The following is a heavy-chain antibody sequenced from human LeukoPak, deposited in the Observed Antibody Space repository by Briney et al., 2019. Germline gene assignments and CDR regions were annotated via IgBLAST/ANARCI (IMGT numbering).Heavy chain of an antibody. V-gene: IGHV3-9*01. CDR2: ISWSSGHM. CDR1: EFKFDDYA. Sequence: PGGSLRLSCAAAEFKFDDYAMHWVRQGPGKGLEWVAGISWSSGHMEYAESVKGRFTISRDNARNALYLQMDGLRRDDTALYYCVRSVVVVAATPTHFDLWGRGTQVIV. J-gene: IGHJ2*01. CDR3: VRSVVVVAATPTHFDL. D-gene: IGHD2-15*01.